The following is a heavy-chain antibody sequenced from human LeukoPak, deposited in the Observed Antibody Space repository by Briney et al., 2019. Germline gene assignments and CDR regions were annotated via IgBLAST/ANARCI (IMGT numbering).Heavy chain of an antibody. D-gene: IGHD3-16*01. CDR3: ARALNLGSFYYYYYGMDV. CDR1: GFTFSSYW. Sequence: PGGSLRLSCAASGFTFSSYWMHWVRQAPGKGLVWVSRINSDGSSTSYADSVKGRLTISRDNAKNTLYLQMNSLRAEDTAVYYRARALNLGSFYYYYYGMDVWGQGTTVTVSS. V-gene: IGHV3-74*01. J-gene: IGHJ6*02. CDR2: INSDGSST.